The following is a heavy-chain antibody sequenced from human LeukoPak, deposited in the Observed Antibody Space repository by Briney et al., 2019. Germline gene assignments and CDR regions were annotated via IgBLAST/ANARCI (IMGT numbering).Heavy chain of an antibody. CDR3: ATGGWLRSALGY. D-gene: IGHD5-12*01. J-gene: IGHJ4*02. V-gene: IGHV3-30-3*01. CDR2: ISYDGSNK. CDR1: GFTFSSYA. Sequence: PGGSLRLSCAASGFTFSSYAMHWVRQAPGKGLEWVAVISYDGSNKYYADSVKGRFTISRDNSKNTLYLQMNSLRAEDTAVYYCATGGWLRSALGYWGQGTLVTVSS.